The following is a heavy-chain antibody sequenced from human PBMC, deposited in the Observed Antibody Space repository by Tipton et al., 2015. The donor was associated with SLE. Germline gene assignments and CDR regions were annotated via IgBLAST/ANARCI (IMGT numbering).Heavy chain of an antibody. CDR1: GYTFTGHY. CDR3: ARDVGYYYGSGAYYALDV. D-gene: IGHD3-10*01. CDR2: VSPNSGGT. V-gene: IGHV1-2*02. J-gene: IGHJ3*01. Sequence: QVQLVQSGAELKKPGASVKVSCRASGYTFTGHYMHWVRQAPGQGLEWMGWVSPNSGGTNYAQNFLGRVTMTRDTSINTAYMELSGLRSDDTAVYYCARDVGYYYGSGAYYALDVWGHGAMVTVSS.